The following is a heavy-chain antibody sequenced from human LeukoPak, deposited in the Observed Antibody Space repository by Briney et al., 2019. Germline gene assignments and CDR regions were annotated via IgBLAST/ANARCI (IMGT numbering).Heavy chain of an antibody. CDR1: GDSIRGFY. V-gene: IGHV4-59*01. CDR3: AREVVAAIGSFDY. D-gene: IGHD2-15*01. Sequence: SETLSLTCTVSGDSIRGFYWSWIRQPPGKGLEWIGYIYYSGSTDYNPSLKSRVTISVDTSKNQFSLRLSSVTTADTAVYYCAREVVAAIGSFDYWGQGTLVTVSS. CDR2: IYYSGST. J-gene: IGHJ4*02.